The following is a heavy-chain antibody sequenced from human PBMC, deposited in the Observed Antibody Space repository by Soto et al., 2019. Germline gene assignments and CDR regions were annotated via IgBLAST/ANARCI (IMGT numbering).Heavy chain of an antibody. D-gene: IGHD6-19*01. CDR2: INAGNGNT. Sequence: ASVKVSCKASGYTFTSYAMHWVRQAPGQRLEWMGWINAGNGNTKYSQKFQGRVTITRDTSASTAYMELSSLRSEDTAVYYCARGASSGWLYYFDYWGQGTLVPVSP. CDR1: GYTFTSYA. CDR3: ARGASSGWLYYFDY. J-gene: IGHJ4*02. V-gene: IGHV1-3*01.